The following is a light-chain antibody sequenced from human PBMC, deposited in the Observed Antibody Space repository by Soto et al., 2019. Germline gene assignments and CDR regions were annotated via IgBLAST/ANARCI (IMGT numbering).Light chain of an antibody. Sequence: EIVLTQSPGTLSLSPGERATLSCRASQSVSSSYLAWYQQKPGQAPRLLIYGASSRATGIPDRFSGSGSGTDFTLTISRLEPEDFAVYYFHQYGSSLWTFGQGTKVEIK. J-gene: IGKJ1*01. CDR3: HQYGSSLWT. CDR2: GAS. V-gene: IGKV3-20*01. CDR1: QSVSSSY.